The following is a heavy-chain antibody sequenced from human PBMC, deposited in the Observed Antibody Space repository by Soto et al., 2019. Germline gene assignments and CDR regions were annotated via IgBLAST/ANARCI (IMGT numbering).Heavy chain of an antibody. D-gene: IGHD3-10*01. Sequence: QVQLVQSGAEVKKPGSSVKVSCKASGGTFSSYAISWVRQAPGQGLEWMGGIIPIFGTANYAQKFQGRVTITADESTSTAYMELSSLRSEDTAVYYCARARANMVRGVIFDPYYYYGMDVWGQGTTVTVSS. CDR2: IIPIFGTA. V-gene: IGHV1-69*01. J-gene: IGHJ6*02. CDR1: GGTFSSYA. CDR3: ARARANMVRGVIFDPYYYYGMDV.